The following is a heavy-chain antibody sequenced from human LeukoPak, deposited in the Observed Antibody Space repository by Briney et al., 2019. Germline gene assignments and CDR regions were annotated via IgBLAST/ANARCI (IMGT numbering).Heavy chain of an antibody. CDR3: AKDGSSSVGYFDY. CDR2: IWYGGSNK. CDR1: GFTFSSYG. D-gene: IGHD6-6*01. Sequence: GGSLRLSCAASGFTFSSYGMHWVRQAPGKGLEWVAVIWYGGSNKYYADSVKGRFTISRDNSKNTLYLQMNSLRAEDTAVYYCAKDGSSSVGYFDYWGQGTLVTVSS. V-gene: IGHV3-30*02. J-gene: IGHJ4*02.